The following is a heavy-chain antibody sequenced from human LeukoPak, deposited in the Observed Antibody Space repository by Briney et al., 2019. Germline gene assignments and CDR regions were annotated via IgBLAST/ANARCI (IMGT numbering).Heavy chain of an antibody. CDR3: ARTRRDGYNSYYYGTDV. Sequence: SETLSLTCTVSGGSISSYYWSWIRQPPGKGLEWIAYISDIGSINYNPSLKSRVTISLDTSKNQFSLKLSSVTAADTAVYYCARTRRDGYNSYYYGTDVWGQGTTVTVSS. CDR2: ISDIGSI. D-gene: IGHD5-12*01. V-gene: IGHV4-59*08. J-gene: IGHJ6*02. CDR1: GGSISSYY.